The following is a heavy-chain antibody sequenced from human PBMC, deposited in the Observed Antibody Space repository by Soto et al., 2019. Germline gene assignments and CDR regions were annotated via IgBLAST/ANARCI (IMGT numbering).Heavy chain of an antibody. Sequence: ASLRLSCISSGFTFRTYTMNWVRQAPGKGLEWVSGIRGFSPYTFYAESVKGRFTISRDNAKNSLYLQMDSLRAEDTAVYYCARDRGYDAHDYYYNAMDVWGQGTTVTVSS. J-gene: IGHJ6*02. CDR2: IRGFSPYT. V-gene: IGHV3-21*01. D-gene: IGHD3-10*01. CDR1: GFTFRTYT. CDR3: ARDRGYDAHDYYYNAMDV.